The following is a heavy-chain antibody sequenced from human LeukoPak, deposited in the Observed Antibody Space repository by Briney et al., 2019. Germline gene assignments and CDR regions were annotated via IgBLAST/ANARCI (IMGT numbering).Heavy chain of an antibody. CDR3: ARAGLGYCSGGSCYLNWFDP. D-gene: IGHD2-15*01. CDR2: INHNSGRT. J-gene: IGHJ5*02. V-gene: IGHV1-2*02. Sequence: GASVKVSCKASGYTFTGYYMHWVRQAPGQGLEWMGWINHNSGRTNYAQKFQGRVTMTRDTSISTAYMELSRLRSDDTAVYYCARAGLGYCSGGSCYLNWFDPWGQGTLVTVSS. CDR1: GYTFTGYY.